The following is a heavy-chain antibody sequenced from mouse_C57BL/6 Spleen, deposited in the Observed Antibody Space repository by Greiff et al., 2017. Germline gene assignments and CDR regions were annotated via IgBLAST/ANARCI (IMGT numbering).Heavy chain of an antibody. J-gene: IGHJ3*01. CDR1: GYTFTSYW. CDR3: ASYDYPAWFAY. Sequence: QVQLQQPGAELVKPGASVKLSCKASGYTFTSYWMHWVKQRPGQGLEWIGMIHPNSGSTNYNEKFKSKDTLTVDKSSSTAYMQLSSLTSEDSAVYYCASYDYPAWFAYWGQGTLVTVSA. CDR2: IHPNSGST. V-gene: IGHV1-64*01. D-gene: IGHD2-4*01.